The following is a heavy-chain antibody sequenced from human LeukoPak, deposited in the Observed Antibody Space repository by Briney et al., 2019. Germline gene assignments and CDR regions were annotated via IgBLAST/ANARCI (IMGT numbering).Heavy chain of an antibody. J-gene: IGHJ4*02. CDR1: GFTFSSSA. V-gene: IGHV3-30*04. CDR2: ISYDGSNK. D-gene: IGHD5-18*01. Sequence: GRSLRLSCAASGFTFSSSALHWVRQAPGKGLEWVAVISYDGSNKYYADSVKGRFTVSRDNSKNTLYLQMNSLRTEDTAVYYCARDSGWVVDTTMGDWGQGTLVTVSS. CDR3: ARDSGWVVDTTMGD.